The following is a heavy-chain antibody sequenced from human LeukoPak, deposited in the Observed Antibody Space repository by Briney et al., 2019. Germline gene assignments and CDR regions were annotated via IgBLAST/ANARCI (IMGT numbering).Heavy chain of an antibody. J-gene: IGHJ3*02. CDR3: AREKDCSSTSCYQTSAFDI. Sequence: GGSLRLSCAASGFTFSSYAMRWVRQATGKGLEWVAVISYDGSNKYYADSVKGRFTISRDNSKNTLYLQMNSLRAEDTAVYYCAREKDCSSTSCYQTSAFDIWGQGTMVTVSS. CDR2: ISYDGSNK. D-gene: IGHD2-2*01. CDR1: GFTFSSYA. V-gene: IGHV3-30*04.